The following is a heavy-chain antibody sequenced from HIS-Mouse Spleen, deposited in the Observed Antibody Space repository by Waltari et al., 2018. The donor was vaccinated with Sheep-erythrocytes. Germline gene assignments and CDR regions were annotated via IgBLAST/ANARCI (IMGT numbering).Heavy chain of an antibody. V-gene: IGHV3-21*01. CDR3: ARDTGTDAFDI. D-gene: IGHD1-1*01. Sequence: NWVSSISSSSSYIYYADSVKGRFIISRDNAKNSLYLQMNSLRAEDTAVYYCARDTGTDAFDIWGQGTMVTVSS. CDR2: ISSSSSYI. J-gene: IGHJ3*02.